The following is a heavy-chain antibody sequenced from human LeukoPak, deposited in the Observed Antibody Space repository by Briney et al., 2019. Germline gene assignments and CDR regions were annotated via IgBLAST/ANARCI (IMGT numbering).Heavy chain of an antibody. D-gene: IGHD3-22*01. V-gene: IGHV3-23*01. CDR2: ISGSGGST. J-gene: IGHJ3*02. Sequence: TGGSLRLSCAASGFTFSSYAMSWVRQAPGKGLEWVSAISGSGGSTYYADSVKGRFTISRDNSKNTLYLQMNSLRAEDTAVYYCAKSGDSSGYSYAFDIWGQGTMVTVSS. CDR1: GFTFSSYA. CDR3: AKSGDSSGYSYAFDI.